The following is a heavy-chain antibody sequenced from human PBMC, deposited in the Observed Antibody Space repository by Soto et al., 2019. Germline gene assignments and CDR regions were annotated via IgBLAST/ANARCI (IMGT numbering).Heavy chain of an antibody. CDR1: GFSISSGGYY. D-gene: IGHD5-12*01. CDR2: IYYSGST. Sequence: PSETLSLTCTVSGFSISSGGYYWSWIRQHPGKGLEWIGYIYYSGSTYYNPSLKSRVTISVDTSKNQFSLKLSSVTAVDTAVYYCARDLWYTDGYGPPSAAFDIWGPGTMVTVSS. V-gene: IGHV4-31*03. J-gene: IGHJ3*02. CDR3: ARDLWYTDGYGPPSAAFDI.